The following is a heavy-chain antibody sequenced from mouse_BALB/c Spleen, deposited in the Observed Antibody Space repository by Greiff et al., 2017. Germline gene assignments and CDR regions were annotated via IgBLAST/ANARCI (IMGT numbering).Heavy chain of an antibody. CDR1: GFTFSSYT. Sequence: EVKLMESGGGLVKPGGSLKLSCAASGFTFSSYTMSWVRQTPEKRLEWVATISSGGSYTYYPDSVKGRFTISRDNAKNTLYLQMSSLKSEDTAMYYCTRGKDSFAYWGQGTLVTVSA. CDR2: ISSGGSYT. V-gene: IGHV5-6-4*01. CDR3: TRGKDSFAY. J-gene: IGHJ3*01.